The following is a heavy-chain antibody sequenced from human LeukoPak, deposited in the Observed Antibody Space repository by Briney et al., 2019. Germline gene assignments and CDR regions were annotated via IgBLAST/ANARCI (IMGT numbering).Heavy chain of an antibody. CDR2: IYYVGST. CDR1: GGSISSSSYY. CDR3: ARGVAGHFGGFFFDS. J-gene: IGHJ4*02. Sequence: PSETLSLTCTVSGGSISSSSYYWGWIRQPPGKGLEWIGNIYYVGSTYYNPSLKSRLTISVDTSKNQLSLKLSSVTAADTAVYYCARGVAGHFGGFFFDSWGQGALVTVSS. V-gene: IGHV4-39*07. D-gene: IGHD2-21*01.